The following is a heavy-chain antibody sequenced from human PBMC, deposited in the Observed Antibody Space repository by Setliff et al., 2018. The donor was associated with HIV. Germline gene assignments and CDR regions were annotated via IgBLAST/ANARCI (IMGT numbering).Heavy chain of an antibody. V-gene: IGHV3-66*04. Sequence: GGSLRLSCAASGFTVSSNYMNWVRQAPGKGLEWVSIIYSGGTTYYADSVKGRFTISRDNSKNTLYLQMNSLRVEDTAMYYCTSQGQNTFNIWGQGTMVTVSS. CDR2: IYSGGTT. J-gene: IGHJ3*02. CDR3: TSQGQNTFNI. CDR1: GFTVSSNY.